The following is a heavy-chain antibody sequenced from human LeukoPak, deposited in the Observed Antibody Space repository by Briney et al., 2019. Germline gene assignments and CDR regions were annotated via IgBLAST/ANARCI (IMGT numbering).Heavy chain of an antibody. D-gene: IGHD3-16*01. CDR2: ISSSSNYI. CDR1: GFTFSSYS. Sequence: GGSLRLSCAASGFTFSSYSMNWVRQAPGKGLEWVSSISSSSNYIYYADSMKGRFTISRDNAKNSLYLQMNSLRAEDTAVYYCASLAFGGREGSWGQGTLVTVSS. V-gene: IGHV3-21*01. CDR3: ASLAFGGREGS. J-gene: IGHJ5*02.